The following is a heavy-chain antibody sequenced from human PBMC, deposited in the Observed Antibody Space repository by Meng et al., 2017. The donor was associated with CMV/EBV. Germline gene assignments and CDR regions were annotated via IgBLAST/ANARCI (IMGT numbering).Heavy chain of an antibody. D-gene: IGHD3-3*01. J-gene: IGHJ6*02. CDR3: ARTRITIFGVVIIARYGMDV. CDR1: GFTSSSYE. Sequence: GGFLRPSCAASGFTSSSYEMNWVRQVPGKGLEWVSYISSSGSTIYYADSVKGRFTISRDNAKNSLYLQMNSLRAEDTAVYYCARTRITIFGVVIIARYGMDVWGQGTTVTVSS. V-gene: IGHV3-48*03. CDR2: ISSSGSTI.